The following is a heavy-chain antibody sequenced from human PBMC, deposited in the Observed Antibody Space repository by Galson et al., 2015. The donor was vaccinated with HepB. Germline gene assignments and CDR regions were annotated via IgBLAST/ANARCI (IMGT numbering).Heavy chain of an antibody. V-gene: IGHV3-23*01. CDR3: AKVGPTTVTTGGLFDY. J-gene: IGHJ4*02. CDR1: GFTFSSYA. D-gene: IGHD4-17*01. Sequence: SLRLSCAASGFTFSSYAMSWVRQAPGKGLEWVSAISGSGGSTYYADSVKGRFTISRDNSKNTLYLQMNSLRAEDTAVYYCAKVGPTTVTTGGLFDYWGQGTLVTVSS. CDR2: ISGSGGST.